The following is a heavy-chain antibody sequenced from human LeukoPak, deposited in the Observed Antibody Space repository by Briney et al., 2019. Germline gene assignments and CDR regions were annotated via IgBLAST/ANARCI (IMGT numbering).Heavy chain of an antibody. CDR2: ISGSSSYI. J-gene: IGHJ4*02. CDR1: GFTFSSYN. Sequence: GGSLRLSCAASGFTFSSYNMNWVRQAPGKGLEWVSSISGSSSYIYYADSVKGRFTISRDNAKNSLYLQMNSLRAEDTAVYFCARGSDYGDLSDYWGQGTLVTVPS. V-gene: IGHV3-21*01. CDR3: ARGSDYGDLSDY. D-gene: IGHD4-17*01.